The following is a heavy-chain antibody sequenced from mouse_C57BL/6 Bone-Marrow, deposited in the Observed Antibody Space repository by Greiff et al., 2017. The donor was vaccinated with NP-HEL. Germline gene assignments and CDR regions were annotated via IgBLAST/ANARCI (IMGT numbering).Heavy chain of an antibody. Sequence: QVQLQQPGAELVMPGASVKLSCKASGYTFTSYWMHWVKQRPGQGLEWIGEIDPSDSYTNYNQKFKGKSTLTVDKSSSTAYMQLSSLTSEDSAVYYCARKRWGNYFLDYWGQGTTLTVSA. J-gene: IGHJ2*01. CDR3: ARKRWGNYFLDY. V-gene: IGHV1-69*01. CDR2: IDPSDSYT. CDR1: GYTFTSYW. D-gene: IGHD2-1*01.